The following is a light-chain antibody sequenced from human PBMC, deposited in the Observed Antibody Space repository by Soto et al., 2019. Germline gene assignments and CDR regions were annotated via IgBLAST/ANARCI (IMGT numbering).Light chain of an antibody. Sequence: DIQMTQSPSSLSSSVGDRVTITCRASQGVDTYLAGCQQKSGEAPKRLIYAASTLGAGVPSRFSGSGSGTDFTLTISSLQPEDVASYYCHKYDSALLTFGQGTRLEIK. CDR3: HKYDSALLT. CDR2: AAS. CDR1: QGVDTY. J-gene: IGKJ5*01. V-gene: IGKV1-27*01.